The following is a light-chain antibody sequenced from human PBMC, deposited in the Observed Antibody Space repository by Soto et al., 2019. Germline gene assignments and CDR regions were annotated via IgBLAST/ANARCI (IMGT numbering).Light chain of an antibody. CDR1: QTVASSF. CDR2: DSS. CDR3: QQYSSSPYN. Sequence: ENVLTQSPDTLSLSPGERATLSCRASQTVASSFLAWYQHKPGQAPRLLIYDSSTRASGIPDRFSGSGSGTDFTLTIRTLEREDFAVYYCQQYSSSPYNFGQGTKLEIK. J-gene: IGKJ2*01. V-gene: IGKV3-20*01.